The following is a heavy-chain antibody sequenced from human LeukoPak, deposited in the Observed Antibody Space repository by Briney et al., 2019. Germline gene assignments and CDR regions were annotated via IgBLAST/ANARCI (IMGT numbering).Heavy chain of an antibody. V-gene: IGHV3-23*01. CDR2: ICGSCGST. J-gene: IGHJ4*02. D-gene: IGHD3-22*01. CDR3: AKVGGRSSRFSSSGFYYFDY. Sequence: PGGSLRLSCAASGFTFSIYAVSWVRHAPGKGLEWVSAICGSCGSTYYADAVKGRFSISRDNSKNTLYLQMTSLRAEDTAVYYCAKVGGRSSRFSSSGFYYFDYWGQGTLVTVSS. CDR1: GFTFSIYA.